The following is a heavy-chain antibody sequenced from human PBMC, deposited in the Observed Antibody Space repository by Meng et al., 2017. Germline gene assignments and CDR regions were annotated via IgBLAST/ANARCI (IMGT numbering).Heavy chain of an antibody. V-gene: IGHV5-51*01. D-gene: IGHD1-14*01. CDR2: IYPGDSDT. J-gene: IGHJ4*01. CDR1: GYKFTNYW. Sequence: ETLSLTCKGSGYKFTNYWIGWVRQMPGKGLEWMRIIYPGDSDTRYSPSFQGQVTISADKSISTAYLQWSSLKASDTAMYYCAIEAGGRTFDYWGRGTLVTVSS. CDR3: AIEAGGRTFDY.